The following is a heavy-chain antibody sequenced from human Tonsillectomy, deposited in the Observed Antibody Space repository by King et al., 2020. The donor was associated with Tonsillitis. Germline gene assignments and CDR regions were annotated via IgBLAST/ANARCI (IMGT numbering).Heavy chain of an antibody. V-gene: IGHV4-59*01. J-gene: IGHJ4*02. CDR3: ARGGWSRKYYFDY. CDR1: GGSISSYY. Sequence: VQLQESGPGLVKPSETLSLTCTVSGGSISSYYLSWIRQPPGKGLEWIGYIYYSGSTNYNPSLKSRVTISVDTSKNQFSLKLSSVTAADTAVYYCARGGWSRKYYFDYWGQGTLVTVSS. D-gene: IGHD1-26*01. CDR2: IYYSGST.